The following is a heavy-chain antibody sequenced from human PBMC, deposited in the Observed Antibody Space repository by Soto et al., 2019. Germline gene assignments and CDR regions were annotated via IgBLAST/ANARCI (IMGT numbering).Heavy chain of an antibody. J-gene: IGHJ6*02. CDR3: ARDFVVVPAAADYGMDV. Sequence: SVKVSCKASGGTFSSYAISWVRQAPGQGLEWMGGIIPIFGTANYAQKFQGRVTITADESTSTAYMELSSLRSEDTAVYYCARDFVVVPAAADYGMDVWGQGTTVTVSS. D-gene: IGHD2-2*01. CDR1: GGTFSSYA. V-gene: IGHV1-69*13. CDR2: IIPIFGTA.